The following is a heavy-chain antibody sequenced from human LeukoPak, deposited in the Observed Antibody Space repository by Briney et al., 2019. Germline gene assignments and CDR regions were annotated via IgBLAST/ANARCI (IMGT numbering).Heavy chain of an antibody. CDR2: IYSGGST. CDR3: ARCNGDYDSSGYYRNVYYYYYGMDV. V-gene: IGHV3-53*01. Sequence: PGGSLRPSCAASGFTVSSNYMSWVRQAPGKGLEWVSVIYSGGSTYYADSVKGRFTISRDNSKNTLYLQMNSLRAEDTAVYYCARCNGDYDSSGYYRNVYYYYYGMDVWGQGTTVTVSS. CDR1: GFTVSSNY. J-gene: IGHJ6*02. D-gene: IGHD3-22*01.